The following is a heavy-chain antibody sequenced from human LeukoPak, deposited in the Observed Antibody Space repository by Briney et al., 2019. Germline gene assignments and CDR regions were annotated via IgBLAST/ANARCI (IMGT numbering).Heavy chain of an antibody. V-gene: IGHV4-4*07. CDR3: ARVGYSSSWYQGFDY. J-gene: IGHJ4*02. CDR1: GGSISSYW. Sequence: SETLSLTCTVSGGSISSYWWSWIRQPAGKGLELIGRIYTSGSTNYNPSLKSRVTMSVDTSKNQFSLKLSSVTAADTAVYYCARVGYSSSWYQGFDYWGQGTLVTVSS. CDR2: IYTSGST. D-gene: IGHD6-13*01.